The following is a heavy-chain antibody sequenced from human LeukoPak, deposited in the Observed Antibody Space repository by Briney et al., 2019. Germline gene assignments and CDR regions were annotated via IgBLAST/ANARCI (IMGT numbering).Heavy chain of an antibody. Sequence: PGGSLRLSCAASGFTFSSYEMNWVRQAPGKGLEWVSYISSSGSTIYYADSVKGRFTISRDNAKNSLYLQMNSLRAEDTAVYYCARDIEVSESYYQGVFDYWGQGTLVTVSS. J-gene: IGHJ4*02. D-gene: IGHD1-26*01. V-gene: IGHV3-48*03. CDR3: ARDIEVSESYYQGVFDY. CDR1: GFTFSSYE. CDR2: ISSSGSTI.